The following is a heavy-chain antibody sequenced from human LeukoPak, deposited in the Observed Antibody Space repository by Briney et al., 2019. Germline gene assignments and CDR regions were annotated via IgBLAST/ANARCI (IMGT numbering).Heavy chain of an antibody. CDR1: GFTFSSYA. CDR2: ISGSGGST. D-gene: IGHD3-9*01. J-gene: IGHJ4*02. CDR3: AKGPTGKRYFDWLRHLDY. Sequence: GGSLRLSCAASGFTFSSYAMSWVRQAPGKGLEWVSAISGSGGSTYYADSVKGRFTISRDNSKNTLYPQMNSLRAEDTAVYYCAKGPTGKRYFDWLRHLDYWGQGTLVTVSS. V-gene: IGHV3-23*01.